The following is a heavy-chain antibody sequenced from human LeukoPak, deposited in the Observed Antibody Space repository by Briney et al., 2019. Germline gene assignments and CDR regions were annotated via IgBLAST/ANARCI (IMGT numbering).Heavy chain of an antibody. CDR1: GGTFSSYA. CDR3: ARELETDDAFDI. J-gene: IGHJ3*02. V-gene: IGHV1-69*06. D-gene: IGHD1-1*01. CDR2: IIPIFGTA. Sequence: SVKVSCKASGGTFSSYAISWVRQAPGQGLEWMGGIIPIFGTANYAQKFQGRVTITADKSTSTAYMELSSLRSEDTAVYYCARELETDDAFDIWGQGTMVTVSS.